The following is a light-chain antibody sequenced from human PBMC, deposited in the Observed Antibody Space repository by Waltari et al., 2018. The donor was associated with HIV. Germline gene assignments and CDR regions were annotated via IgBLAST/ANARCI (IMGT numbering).Light chain of an antibody. CDR1: YIGTTS. J-gene: IGLJ2*01. Sequence: YEVTQARPVSVTLGQTAKITWGGTYIGTTSVHWYQQRPGQAPTLVIFAVCGRPSGVPDRFSGSSSGNLATLSINRVQSGDEADYYCQVWDSGAVIFGGGTKLTV. CDR3: QVWDSGAVI. CDR2: AVC. V-gene: IGLV3-9*01.